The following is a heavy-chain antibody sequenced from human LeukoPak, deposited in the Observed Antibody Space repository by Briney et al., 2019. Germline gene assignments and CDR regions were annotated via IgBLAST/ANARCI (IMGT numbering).Heavy chain of an antibody. V-gene: IGHV1-69*13. Sequence: VASVKVSCKASGGTFSSYAISWVRQAPGQGLEWMGGIIPIFGTANYAQKFQGRVTITADESTSAAYMELSSLRSEDTAVYYCARDNGPSSISYWGQGTLVTVSS. CDR1: GGTFSSYA. J-gene: IGHJ4*02. CDR2: IIPIFGTA. D-gene: IGHD2-2*01. CDR3: ARDNGPSSISY.